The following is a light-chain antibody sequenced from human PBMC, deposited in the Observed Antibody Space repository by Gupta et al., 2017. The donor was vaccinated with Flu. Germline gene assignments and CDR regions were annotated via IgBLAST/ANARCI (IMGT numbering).Light chain of an antibody. CDR2: AIS. V-gene: IGLV2-23*02. CDR1: NVHAVMAKP. J-gene: IGLJ1*01. CDR3: CAYEGMVIFDV. Sequence: TIFCTGLNVHAVMAKPGSWYQQRAGQSPSVMLYAISKRPSVMCGRLCGSESGHTAALTITRRQHAEDEHYYCCAYEGMVIFDVFGTGTKVTVL.